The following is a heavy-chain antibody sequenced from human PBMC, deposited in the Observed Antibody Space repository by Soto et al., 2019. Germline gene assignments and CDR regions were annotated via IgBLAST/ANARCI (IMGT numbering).Heavy chain of an antibody. V-gene: IGHV4-39*01. D-gene: IGHD3-22*01. CDR2: IYYSGST. CDR1: CGSFTSNNW. J-gene: IGHJ4*02. CDR3: ARHGHYYDSSGYYHHDLYYFDY. Sequence: SETLSLTCAVSCGSFTSNNWWTWVRQPPGQGLEWIGSIYYSGSTYYNPSLKSRVTISVDTSKNQFSLKLSSVTAADTAVYYCARHGHYYDSSGYYHHDLYYFDYWGQGTLVTVSS.